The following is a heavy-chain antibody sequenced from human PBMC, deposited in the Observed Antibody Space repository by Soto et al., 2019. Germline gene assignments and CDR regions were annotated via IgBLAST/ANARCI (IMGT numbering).Heavy chain of an antibody. Sequence: ASVKVSCKASRYTFTDYYMHWVRQSPGQGLEWMGWIHPNSGVTKFPQKFQGRVIMTRDTSISTVYMELSRLTSDDTAVYYCARAGLTTLELAITYWGQGTLVTVSS. CDR3: ARAGLTTLELAITY. V-gene: IGHV1-2*02. J-gene: IGHJ4*02. CDR2: IHPNSGVT. D-gene: IGHD1-1*01. CDR1: RYTFTDYY.